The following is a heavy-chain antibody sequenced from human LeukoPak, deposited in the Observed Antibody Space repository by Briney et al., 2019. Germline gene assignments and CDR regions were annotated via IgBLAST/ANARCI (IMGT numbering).Heavy chain of an antibody. CDR2: ISGSGGST. CDR1: GFTFSNYA. CDR3: AKWGPYYYDSSGYYLSDKPNY. V-gene: IGHV3-23*01. D-gene: IGHD3-22*01. Sequence: GGSLRLSCAASGFTFSNYAMTWVRQAPGKGLEWVSAISGSGGSTYYADSVKGRFTISRDNSKNTLYLQMNSLRAEDTAVYYRAKWGPYYYDSSGYYLSDKPNYWGQGTLVTVSS. J-gene: IGHJ4*02.